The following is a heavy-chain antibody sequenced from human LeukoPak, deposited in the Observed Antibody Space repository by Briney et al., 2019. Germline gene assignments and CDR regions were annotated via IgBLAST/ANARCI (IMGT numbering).Heavy chain of an antibody. D-gene: IGHD4-23*01. Sequence: PGGSLRLSCEASGFTLSSYAMTWVRQAPGKGLEWVSYLREGGDIRDYADSVKGRFTISRDNSKNTLYLQMNSLRAEDTAVYYCARPTRWRPPFDVWGQGTMVTVSS. CDR2: LREGGDIR. CDR1: GFTLSSYA. CDR3: ARPTRWRPPFDV. V-gene: IGHV3-23*01. J-gene: IGHJ3*01.